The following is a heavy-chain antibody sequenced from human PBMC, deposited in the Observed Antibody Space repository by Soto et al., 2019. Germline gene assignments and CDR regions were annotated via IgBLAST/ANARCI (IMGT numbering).Heavy chain of an antibody. CDR1: GFTFPRFG. J-gene: IGHJ6*02. CDR3: AKGRGEMNWANYYGWDV. Sequence: QVQLVESGGGVVQPGRSLRLSCAASGFTFPRFGMHWVRQAPGKGLEWVALITYEGSQIYYADAVKGRFTISRDNGDNTLSLQMDNLRTEDTATYFCAKGRGEMNWANYYGWDVWGQGTTVTVSS. V-gene: IGHV3-30*18. CDR2: ITYEGSQI. D-gene: IGHD7-27*01.